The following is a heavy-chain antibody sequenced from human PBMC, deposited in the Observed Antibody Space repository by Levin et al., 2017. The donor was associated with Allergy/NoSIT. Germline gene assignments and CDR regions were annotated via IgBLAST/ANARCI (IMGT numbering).Heavy chain of an antibody. Sequence: GASVKVSCKASGGTFSSHAITWVRQAPGQGFEWMGGIILSFGTANYAQKFQGRVTITADESTSTAYMELSSLRSEDTAVYYCARDVEHNWFAPWGQGTLVTVSS. V-gene: IGHV1-69*13. CDR1: GGTFSSHA. J-gene: IGHJ5*02. CDR3: ARDVEHNWFAP. CDR2: IILSFGTA.